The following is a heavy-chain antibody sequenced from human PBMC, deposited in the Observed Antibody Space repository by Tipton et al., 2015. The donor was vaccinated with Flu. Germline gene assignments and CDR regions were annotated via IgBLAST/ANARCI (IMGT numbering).Heavy chain of an antibody. J-gene: IGHJ6*02. CDR1: GYTFTSFG. D-gene: IGHD1-26*01. CDR2: ISAFNGNT. Sequence: QVQLVQSGAEVKKPGASVKVSCKASGYTFTSFGISWVRQAPGQGLEWMGWISAFNGNTNYAQKLQGRVTMTTDTSTSTAYMELRSLRSDDTAVYYCARDRLGATYPYYYGMDVWGQGTTVTVSS. CDR3: ARDRLGATYPYYYGMDV. V-gene: IGHV1-18*01.